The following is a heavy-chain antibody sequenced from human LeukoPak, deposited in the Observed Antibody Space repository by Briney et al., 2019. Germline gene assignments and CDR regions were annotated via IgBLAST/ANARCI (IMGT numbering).Heavy chain of an antibody. CDR2: ISDSGYST. V-gene: IGHV3-23*01. CDR3: AKGLRSRGINIYYYVLDV. CDR1: SIAFRSYA. J-gene: IGHJ6*02. Sequence: PGGSLRLSCAASSIAFRSYAMTWVRQAPGKGLEWVSGISDSGYSTYYADSVKGRFTVSRDNSKNTLYLQMNSLRVEDTAVYYCAKGLRSRGINIYYYVLDVWGQGTTVTVSS. D-gene: IGHD3-10*01.